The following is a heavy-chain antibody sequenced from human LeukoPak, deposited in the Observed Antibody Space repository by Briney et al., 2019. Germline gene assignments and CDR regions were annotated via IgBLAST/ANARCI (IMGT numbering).Heavy chain of an antibody. Sequence: GGSLRLSCAASGFTVSSNYMSWVRQAPGKGLEWVSAISGSGGSTYYADSVKGRFTISRDNSKNTLYLQMNSLRAEDTAVYYCAKVKGRIAAAGTTGYYFDYWGQGTLVTVSS. D-gene: IGHD6-13*01. CDR1: GFTVSSNY. V-gene: IGHV3-23*01. CDR2: ISGSGGST. CDR3: AKVKGRIAAAGTTGYYFDY. J-gene: IGHJ4*02.